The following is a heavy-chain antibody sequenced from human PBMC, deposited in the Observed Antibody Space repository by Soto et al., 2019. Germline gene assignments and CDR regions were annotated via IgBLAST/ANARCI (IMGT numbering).Heavy chain of an antibody. CDR2: IYYSGTT. CDR3: AKTGPYDILTYWYFDL. Sequence: QLQLQESGPGLVKPSETLSLTCIVSGDSISSSSYYWVWIRQPPGKGLEWIGRIYYSGTTYYNPSLESRVTISIDTSKNQFSLKLSSLTAADTAVYYCAKTGPYDILTYWYFDLWGRGTLVTVSS. D-gene: IGHD3-9*01. CDR1: GDSISSSSYY. J-gene: IGHJ2*01. V-gene: IGHV4-39*01.